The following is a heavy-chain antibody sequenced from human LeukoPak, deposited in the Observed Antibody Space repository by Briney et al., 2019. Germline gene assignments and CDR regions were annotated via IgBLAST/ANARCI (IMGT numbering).Heavy chain of an antibody. V-gene: IGHV3-23*01. D-gene: IGHD3-9*01. CDR1: GFTFSSYA. Sequence: GGSLRLSCATSGFTFSSYAMSWVRQAPGKGLEWVSGNGASGGSTYYADSVKGRFTISRDNSKNTLYLQMNSLRTEDTAVYYCAKAEGYDILTGLDYWGQGTLVTVSS. CDR2: NGASGGST. J-gene: IGHJ4*02. CDR3: AKAEGYDILTGLDY.